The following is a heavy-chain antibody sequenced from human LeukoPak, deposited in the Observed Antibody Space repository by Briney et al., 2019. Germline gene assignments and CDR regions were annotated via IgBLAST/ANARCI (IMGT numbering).Heavy chain of an antibody. J-gene: IGHJ6*02. Sequence: ASVKVSCKASGYTFTSYGISWVRQAPGQGLEWMGWISAYNGDTNYAQKLQGRVTMTTDTSTSTAYMELRSLRSDDTAVYYCARDRWIQLWLLVKGYYYGMDVWGQGTTVTVSS. V-gene: IGHV1-18*01. CDR2: ISAYNGDT. D-gene: IGHD5-18*01. CDR1: GYTFTSYG. CDR3: ARDRWIQLWLLVKGYYYGMDV.